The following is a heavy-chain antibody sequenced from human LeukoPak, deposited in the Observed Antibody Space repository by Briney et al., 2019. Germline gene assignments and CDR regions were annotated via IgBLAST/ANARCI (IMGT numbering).Heavy chain of an antibody. Sequence: SETLSLTCAVYGGSFSGYYWSWIRQPPGKGLEWIGEINHSGSTYYNPSLKSRVTISVDTSKNQFSLKLSSVTAADTAVYYCARIKILAYYYGSGSYSIGPADYWGQGTLVTVSS. J-gene: IGHJ4*02. CDR1: GGSFSGYY. V-gene: IGHV4-34*01. D-gene: IGHD3-10*01. CDR2: INHSGST. CDR3: ARIKILAYYYGSGSYSIGPADY.